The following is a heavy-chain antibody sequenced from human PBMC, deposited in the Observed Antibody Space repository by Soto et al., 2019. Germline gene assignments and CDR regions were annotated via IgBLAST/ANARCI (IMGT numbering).Heavy chain of an antibody. CDR1: SGSFSDSY. CDR2: INDSGRA. Sequence: SETLSLTCAVYSGSFSDSYWSWIRQPPGKGLEWIGEINDSGRANYNPSLKSRVTITIDTSEKQFSLKMTYVTAAETAVYYCARGFRNYIWGHYRTHIDYCGQGNLVTGSS. D-gene: IGHD3-16*02. V-gene: IGHV4-34*01. CDR3: ARGFRNYIWGHYRTHIDY. J-gene: IGHJ4*02.